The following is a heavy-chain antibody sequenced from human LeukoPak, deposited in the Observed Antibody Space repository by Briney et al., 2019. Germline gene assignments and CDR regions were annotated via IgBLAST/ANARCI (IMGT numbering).Heavy chain of an antibody. J-gene: IGHJ4*02. Sequence: GGSLRLSCAASGFTFSDYAMSWVRQAPGKGLEWVSAIGGSSDFTYYAEYVKGWFTISRDNSKETLYLQMNSLRAEDTAVYYCAKADRGWGVITKDWGQGTLVTVPS. D-gene: IGHD3-10*01. V-gene: IGHV3-23*01. CDR1: GFTFSDYA. CDR3: AKADRGWGVITKD. CDR2: IGGSSDFT.